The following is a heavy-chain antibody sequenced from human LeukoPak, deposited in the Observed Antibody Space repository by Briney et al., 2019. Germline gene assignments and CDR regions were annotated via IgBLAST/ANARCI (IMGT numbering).Heavy chain of an antibody. CDR3: ARDYYGSGSYSSGFDY. Sequence: GGSLRLSCAASGFTFSDYYMSWIRQAPGQGLEWVSYISSSGSTIYYADSVKGRFTISRDNAKNSLYLQMNSLRAEDTAVYYCARDYYGSGSYSSGFDYWGQGTLVTVSS. D-gene: IGHD3-10*01. CDR2: ISSSGSTI. V-gene: IGHV3-11*01. CDR1: GFTFSDYY. J-gene: IGHJ4*02.